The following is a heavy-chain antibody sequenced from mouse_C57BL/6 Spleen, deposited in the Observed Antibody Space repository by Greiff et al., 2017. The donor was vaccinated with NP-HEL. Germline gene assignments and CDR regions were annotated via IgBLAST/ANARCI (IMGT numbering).Heavy chain of an antibody. CDR1: GFTFSDYY. V-gene: IGHV5-16*01. Sequence: EVKVVESEGGLVQPGSSMKLSCTASGFTFSDYYMAWVRQVPEKGLEWVANINYDGSSTYYLDSLKSRFIISRDNAKNILYLQMSSLKSEDTATYYCARGIYGNFFFDYWGQGTTLTVSS. CDR2: INYDGSST. D-gene: IGHD2-1*01. J-gene: IGHJ2*01. CDR3: ARGIYGNFFFDY.